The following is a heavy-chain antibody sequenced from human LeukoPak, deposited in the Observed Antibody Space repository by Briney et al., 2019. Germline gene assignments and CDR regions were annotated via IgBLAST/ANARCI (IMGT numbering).Heavy chain of an antibody. J-gene: IGHJ6*03. CDR2: IYSGGST. CDR3: AKDSAFYYIDV. Sequence: GGSLRLSCAASGFTVSSNYMSWVRQAPGKGLEWVSVIYSGGSTYYADSVKGRFTISRDNSKNTLYLQMNSLRAEDTAVYYCAKDSAFYYIDVWGKGTTVIISS. CDR1: GFTVSSNY. D-gene: IGHD3-10*01. V-gene: IGHV3-66*01.